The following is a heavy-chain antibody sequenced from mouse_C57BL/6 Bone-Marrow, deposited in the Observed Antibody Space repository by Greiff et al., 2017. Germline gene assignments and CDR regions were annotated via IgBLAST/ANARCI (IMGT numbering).Heavy chain of an antibody. CDR1: GYAFTNYL. CDR2: INPGSGGT. V-gene: IGHV1-54*01. CDR3: ARSYYDYDDWFAY. Sequence: VKLQQSGAELVRPGTSVKVSCKASGYAFTNYLIEWVKQRPGQGLEWIGVINPGSGGTNYNEKFKGKATLTADKSSSTAYMQLSSLTSEDSAVYFCARSYYDYDDWFAYWGQGTLVTVSA. D-gene: IGHD2-4*01. J-gene: IGHJ3*01.